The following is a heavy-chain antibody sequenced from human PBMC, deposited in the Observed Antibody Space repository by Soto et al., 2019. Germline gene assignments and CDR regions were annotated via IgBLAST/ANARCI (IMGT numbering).Heavy chain of an antibody. CDR3: ARASPIWSQVDY. V-gene: IGHV3-33*01. CDR2: IWYEGSIK. J-gene: IGHJ4*02. D-gene: IGHD3-3*01. Sequence: QVQLVESGGGVVQLGRSLRLSCAASGFTFNNYGIHWVRQAPGKGLEWVAVIWYEGSIKYYADFAKGRFTISRDNSKNMVFLQMSSLRGEDTGVYYCARASPIWSQVDYWGQGTLVTVSS. CDR1: GFTFNNYG.